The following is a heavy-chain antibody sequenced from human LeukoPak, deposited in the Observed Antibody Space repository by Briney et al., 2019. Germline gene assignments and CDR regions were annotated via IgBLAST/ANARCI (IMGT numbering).Heavy chain of an antibody. V-gene: IGHV1-69*05. D-gene: IGHD7-27*01. Sequence: SVKVSCKASGGTFSSYAISWVRQAPGQGLEWMGGIIPIFGTANYAQKFQGRVTVTTDESTSTAYTELSSLRSEDTAVYYCAINRGDPNYYYYYMDVWGKGTTVTVSS. CDR3: AINRGDPNYYYYYMDV. J-gene: IGHJ6*03. CDR2: IIPIFGTA. CDR1: GGTFSSYA.